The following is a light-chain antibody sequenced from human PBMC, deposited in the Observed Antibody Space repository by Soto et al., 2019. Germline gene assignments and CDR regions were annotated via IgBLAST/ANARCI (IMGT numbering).Light chain of an antibody. CDR3: HQYDDSPLT. CDR2: GAS. V-gene: IGKV3-20*01. J-gene: IGKJ4*01. CDR1: QSVSSIY. Sequence: DIVLTQSPGTLSLSPGERATLSCRASQSVSSIYLAWYQQKPGQAPRLLIYGASNRATGVPDRFSGGGSATDFTLTISRLEPEDFAVYYCHQYDDSPLTFGGGTKVEIK.